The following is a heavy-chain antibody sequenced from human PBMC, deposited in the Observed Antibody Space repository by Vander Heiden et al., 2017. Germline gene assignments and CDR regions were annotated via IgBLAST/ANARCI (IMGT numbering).Heavy chain of an antibody. J-gene: IGHJ5*02. CDR3: ARGGVVVVAATRGRHNWFDP. V-gene: IGHV1-2*02. CDR2: INPNSGGT. Sequence: QVQLVQSGAEVKKPGAPVKFSCKASGYTFTGSSMHGVRQAPGQGLEWMGWINPNSGGTNYAQKFQGRVTMTRDTSISTAYMELSRLRSDDTAVYYCARGGVVVVAATRGRHNWFDPWGQGTLVTVSS. CDR1: GYTFTGSS. D-gene: IGHD2-15*01.